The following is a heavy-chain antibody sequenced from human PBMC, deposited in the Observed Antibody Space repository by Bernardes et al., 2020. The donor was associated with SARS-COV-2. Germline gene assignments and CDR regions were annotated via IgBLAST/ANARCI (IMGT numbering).Heavy chain of an antibody. Sequence: GGSLRLSCAASGFTFSSYWMSWVRQAPGKGLEWVANIKQDGSEKYYVDSVKGRFTISRDNAKNSLYLQMNSLRAEDTAVYYCARGIVGALWYFDYWGQGTLVTVSS. CDR1: GFTFSSYW. J-gene: IGHJ4*02. V-gene: IGHV3-7*05. CDR2: IKQDGSEK. CDR3: ARGIVGALWYFDY. D-gene: IGHD1-26*01.